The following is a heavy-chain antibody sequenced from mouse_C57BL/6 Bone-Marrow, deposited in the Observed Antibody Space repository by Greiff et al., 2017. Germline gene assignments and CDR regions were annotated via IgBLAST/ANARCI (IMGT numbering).Heavy chain of an antibody. J-gene: IGHJ3*01. CDR2: IDPENGDT. Sequence: EVQLQQSGAELVRPGASVKLSCTASGFNIKDDYMHWVKQRPEKGLEWIGWIDPENGDTAYASKFQGKATITVDTSSNTAYLQLSSLPAEDTAIYYCTRIDYWGQGTLVTVSA. CDR3: TRIDY. V-gene: IGHV14-4*01. CDR1: GFNIKDDY.